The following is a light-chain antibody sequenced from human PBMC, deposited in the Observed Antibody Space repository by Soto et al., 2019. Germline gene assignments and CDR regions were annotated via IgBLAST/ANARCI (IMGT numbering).Light chain of an antibody. V-gene: IGKV3-11*01. J-gene: IGKJ5*01. CDR1: QSVSSY. Sequence: EFVLTQSPATLSLSPGERATLSCRASQSVSSYLAWYQQKPGQAPRLLIYDASNRATGIPARFSGTGSGTDFTLTISRLEPEDFAVYYCQQYDNSPITFGQGTRLEIK. CDR3: QQYDNSPIT. CDR2: DAS.